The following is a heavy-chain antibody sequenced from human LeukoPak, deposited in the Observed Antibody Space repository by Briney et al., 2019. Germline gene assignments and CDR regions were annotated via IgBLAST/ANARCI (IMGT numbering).Heavy chain of an antibody. V-gene: IGHV3-23*01. J-gene: IGHJ4*02. D-gene: IGHD3-22*01. CDR3: AKEIHDSSGYYSYFDY. Sequence: PGGSLRLSCAASGFTFSAYGMIWVRQAPGKGLEWVSSVSGSGAMAYYAESVKGRFTISRDNSKNTLSLQMNSLRAEDTAVYYCAKEIHDSSGYYSYFDYWGQGSLVTVSS. CDR2: VSGSGAMA. CDR1: GFTFSAYG.